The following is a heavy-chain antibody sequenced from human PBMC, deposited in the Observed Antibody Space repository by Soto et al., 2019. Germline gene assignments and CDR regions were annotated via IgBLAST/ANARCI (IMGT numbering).Heavy chain of an antibody. CDR2: IYSGGST. CDR3: ARDRLLPNITIFCLVIIEGSYFDY. CDR1: GFTVSSNY. J-gene: IGHJ4*02. V-gene: IGHV3-66*01. Sequence: EVQLVESGGGLVQPGGSLRLSCAASGFTVSSNYMSWVRQAPGKGLEWVSVIYSGGSTYYADSVKGRFTISRDNSKNTLYLQMNSLRAEDTAVYYCARDRLLPNITIFCLVIIEGSYFDYWGQGTLVTVSS. D-gene: IGHD3-9*01.